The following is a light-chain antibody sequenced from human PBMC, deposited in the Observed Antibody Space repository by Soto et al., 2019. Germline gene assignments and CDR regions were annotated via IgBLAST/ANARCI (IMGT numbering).Light chain of an antibody. CDR2: SNN. J-gene: IGLJ1*01. V-gene: IGLV1-44*01. Sequence: VVTQPPSASGAPGQRVIVSCSGGSSNVGSNSVNWYQHLPGSAPKLLIFSNNQRPSGVPDRLSGSKSGTSASLAIGGLQSDDEADYYCAAWDDSLSAYVFGSGTKVTVL. CDR3: AAWDDSLSAYV. CDR1: SSNVGSNS.